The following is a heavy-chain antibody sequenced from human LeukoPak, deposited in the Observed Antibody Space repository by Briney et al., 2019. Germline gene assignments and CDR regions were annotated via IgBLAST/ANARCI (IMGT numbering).Heavy chain of an antibody. J-gene: IGHJ4*02. D-gene: IGHD6-25*01. Sequence: SETLSLTCTVSGGSISTISSSPYYWGWIRQAPGKGLEWIGSLFYGENSHYNPSLKSRATLSVDTSNNQFSLKLTSVTAADAAVYFCARQLPTAAADTRGYFDYWDQGTVVTVSS. CDR1: GGSISTISSSPYY. CDR2: LFYGENS. CDR3: ARQLPTAAADTRGYFDY. V-gene: IGHV4-39*01.